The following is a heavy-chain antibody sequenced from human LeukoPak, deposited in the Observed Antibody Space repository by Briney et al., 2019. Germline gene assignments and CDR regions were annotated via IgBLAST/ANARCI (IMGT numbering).Heavy chain of an antibody. J-gene: IGHJ5*02. CDR1: GGAIIPFY. V-gene: IGHV4-4*07. Sequence: SETLSLTCIVSGGAIIPFYWNWIRQPPGKGLEWIGRIYSSGSTKYNPSLKSRVTMSVDTSKNQYSLKLSSVTAADTAVYYCAKDYYDSSEGWFDPWGKGALVTVSS. D-gene: IGHD3-22*01. CDR2: IYSSGST. CDR3: AKDYYDSSEGWFDP.